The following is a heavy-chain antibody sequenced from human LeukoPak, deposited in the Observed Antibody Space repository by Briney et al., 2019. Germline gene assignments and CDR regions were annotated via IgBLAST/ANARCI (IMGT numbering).Heavy chain of an antibody. Sequence: GGSLRLSCAASGFTFSGYSMNWVRQAPGKGLEWVSSISSSSSYIYYADSVKDRFTISRDNAKNSLYLQMNSLRAEDTAVYYCARVGYCSSTSCYGEGYYYYYGMDVWGQGTTVTVSS. V-gene: IGHV3-21*01. D-gene: IGHD2-2*01. CDR1: GFTFSGYS. CDR3: ARVGYCSSTSCYGEGYYYYYGMDV. CDR2: ISSSSSYI. J-gene: IGHJ6*02.